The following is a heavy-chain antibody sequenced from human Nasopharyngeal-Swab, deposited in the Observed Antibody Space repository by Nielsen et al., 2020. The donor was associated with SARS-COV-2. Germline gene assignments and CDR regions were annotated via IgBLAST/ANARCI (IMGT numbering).Heavy chain of an antibody. V-gene: IGHV3-23*01. J-gene: IGHJ4*02. D-gene: IGHD4-17*01. Sequence: GGSLRLSCAASGFTFSTCAMNWVRQAPGKGLEWVSGINGGGGSTFYADSVMGRFTVSRDNSKNTLYLQMSSLRVEDTAVYYCAKGLDHYEHLDYWGQGTLVTVSS. CDR1: GFTFSTCA. CDR3: AKGLDHYEHLDY. CDR2: INGGGGST.